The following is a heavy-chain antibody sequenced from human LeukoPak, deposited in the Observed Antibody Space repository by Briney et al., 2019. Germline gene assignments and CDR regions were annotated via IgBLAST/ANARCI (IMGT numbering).Heavy chain of an antibody. D-gene: IGHD2-15*01. J-gene: IGHJ5*02. Sequence: SETLSLTCAVYGGSFSGYYRSWIRQPPGKGLEWIGEINHSGSTNYNPSLKSRVTISVDTSKNQFSLKLSSVTAADTAVYYCASLVVVVAPQEGWFDPWGQGTLVTVSS. CDR3: ASLVVVVAPQEGWFDP. CDR1: GGSFSGYY. V-gene: IGHV4-34*01. CDR2: INHSGST.